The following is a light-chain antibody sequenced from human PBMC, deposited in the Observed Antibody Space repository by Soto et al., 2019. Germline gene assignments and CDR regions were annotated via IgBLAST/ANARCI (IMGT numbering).Light chain of an antibody. V-gene: IGLV6-57*04. CDR1: SGSIASNY. Sequence: NFMLTQPHSVSESPGKTVTISCTRSSGSIASNYVQWYQQRPGSAPTTVIYEDNQRPSGVPDRFSGSIDSSSNSASLTISGLKTEDEADYYCQSYDSSPNYVSGNGTKVTVL. J-gene: IGLJ1*01. CDR3: QSYDSSPNYV. CDR2: EDN.